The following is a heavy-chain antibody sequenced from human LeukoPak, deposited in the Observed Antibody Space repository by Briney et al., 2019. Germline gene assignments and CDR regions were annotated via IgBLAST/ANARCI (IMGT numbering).Heavy chain of an antibody. D-gene: IGHD4-17*01. V-gene: IGHV1-8*03. Sequence: ASVKVSCKASGYTFTGYDINWVRQATGQGLEWMGWMNPNSGNTGYAQKFQGRVTITRNTSISTAYMELSSLRSEDTAVYYCARGGDYYNWFDPWGQGTLVTVSS. CDR2: MNPNSGNT. CDR1: GYTFTGYD. J-gene: IGHJ5*02. CDR3: ARGGDYYNWFDP.